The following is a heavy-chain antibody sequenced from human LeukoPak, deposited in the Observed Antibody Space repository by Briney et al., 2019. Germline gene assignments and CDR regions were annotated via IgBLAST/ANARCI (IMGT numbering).Heavy chain of an antibody. D-gene: IGHD6-13*01. Sequence: SQTLSLTCTVSGGSISSGGYYWSWIRQHPGKGLEWIGYIYYSGSTNYNPSLKSRVTISVDTSRNQFSLKLSSVTAADTAVYYCARVTPGSSSWHNFDLWGRGTLVTVSS. CDR2: IYYSGST. J-gene: IGHJ2*01. V-gene: IGHV4-31*03. CDR3: ARVTPGSSSWHNFDL. CDR1: GGSISSGGYY.